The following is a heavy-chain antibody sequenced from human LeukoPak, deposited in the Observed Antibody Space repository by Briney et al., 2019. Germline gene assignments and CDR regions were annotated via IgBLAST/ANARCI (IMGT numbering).Heavy chain of an antibody. CDR3: ATARDSNSNRGLYMDV. J-gene: IGHJ6*03. D-gene: IGHD4-11*01. CDR2: IWYDGSNK. Sequence: GGSLRLSCAASGFTFRNYGMHWVRQVPGKGLEWVAVIWYDGSNKYYADSVKGRFTISRHNSKNTLYLQINSLRAEDTAVYYCATARDSNSNRGLYMDVWGKGTTVTVPS. V-gene: IGHV3-33*01. CDR1: GFTFRNYG.